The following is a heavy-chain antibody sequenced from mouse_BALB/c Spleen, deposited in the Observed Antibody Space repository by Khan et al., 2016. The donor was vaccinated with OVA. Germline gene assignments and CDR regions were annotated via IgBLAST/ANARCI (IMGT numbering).Heavy chain of an antibody. V-gene: IGHV1-77*01. J-gene: IGHJ2*01. CDR2: IYPGSGKP. CDR3: ARGDYGLYYFDY. D-gene: IGHD1-2*01. CDR1: GYTFTDYY. Sequence: VQLQQPGAELARPGASVKLSCKASGYTFTDYYINWVKQRTGQGLEWIGDIYPGSGKPYYNEKFKGKATLTADKSSSTAYMQLSSLTSEDSAVYYCARGDYGLYYFDYWGQGTTLTVSS.